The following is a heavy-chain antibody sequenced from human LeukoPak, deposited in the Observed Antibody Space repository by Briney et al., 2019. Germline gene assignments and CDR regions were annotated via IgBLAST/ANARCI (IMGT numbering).Heavy chain of an antibody. V-gene: IGHV3-23*01. CDR3: AKAEYSSSWHVLDY. J-gene: IGHJ4*02. Sequence: GVSLRLSCAAAGDSFSSDAMSGVGQAPGKVLEWVSGISGGVGSTYYADAEKGRVTIAGDDSKNTQDLQVNSLRVVDTSVYYCAKAEYSSSWHVLDYWGQGTLVTVSS. CDR1: GDSFSSDA. CDR2: ISGGVGST. D-gene: IGHD6-13*01.